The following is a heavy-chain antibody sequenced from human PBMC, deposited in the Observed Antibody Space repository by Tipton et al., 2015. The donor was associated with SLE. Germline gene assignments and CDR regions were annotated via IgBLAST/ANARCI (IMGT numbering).Heavy chain of an antibody. Sequence: TLSHTCTVSGGSISSYYWSWIRQPPGKGLEWIGYIYYSGSTNYNPSLKSRVTISVDTSKNQFSLKLSSVTAADTAVYYCARGGPSGSYYDGSTTFDYWGQGTLVTVSS. J-gene: IGHJ4*02. V-gene: IGHV4-59*01. D-gene: IGHD3-10*01. CDR3: ARGGPSGSYYDGSTTFDY. CDR2: IYYSGST. CDR1: GGSISSYY.